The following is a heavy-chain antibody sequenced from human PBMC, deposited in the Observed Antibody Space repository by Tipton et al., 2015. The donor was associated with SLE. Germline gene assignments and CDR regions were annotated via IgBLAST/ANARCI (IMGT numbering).Heavy chain of an antibody. CDR1: GFIFDDYA. CDR2: INWNSGDI. J-gene: IGHJ4*02. CDR3: AKDFDGYNGFDF. D-gene: IGHD5-24*01. Sequence: SLRLSCAASGFIFDDYAMHWVRQAPGKGLEWVSGINWNSGDIGYADSVKGRFTISRDNAKNSLYLQMNNLRPEDTALYYCAKDFDGYNGFDFWGQGTLVTVSS. V-gene: IGHV3-9*01.